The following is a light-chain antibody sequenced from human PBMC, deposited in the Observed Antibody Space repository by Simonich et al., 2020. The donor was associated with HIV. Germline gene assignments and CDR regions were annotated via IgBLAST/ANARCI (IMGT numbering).Light chain of an antibody. J-gene: IGKJ1*01. CDR2: WAS. V-gene: IGKV4-1*01. CDR1: RSVLYSSNNKNN. CDR3: QQYYTTPPT. Sequence: DIVMTQSPDSLAVSLGERATVDCRSSRSVLYSSNNKNNLAWYQQKPGQPPKLLIYWASTRESGVPDRFRASGSGTDFTLTISSLQAEDVAIYSCQQYYTTPPTFGQGTKVEIK.